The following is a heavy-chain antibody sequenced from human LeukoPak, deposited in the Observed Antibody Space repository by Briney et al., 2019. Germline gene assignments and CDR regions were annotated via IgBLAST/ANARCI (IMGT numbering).Heavy chain of an antibody. CDR3: ATDRRSYSSGWAFDY. V-gene: IGHV1-2*02. CDR2: INPNNGGT. Sequence: GASVKVSCKASGYAFTGYYIHWVRQAPGQGPEWMGWINPNNGGTNYPQKFQGRVSMTRDTSISTAYMEVSRLTSDDTAVYYCATDRRSYSSGWAFDYWGQGTLVTVSS. J-gene: IGHJ4*02. D-gene: IGHD6-19*01. CDR1: GYAFTGYY.